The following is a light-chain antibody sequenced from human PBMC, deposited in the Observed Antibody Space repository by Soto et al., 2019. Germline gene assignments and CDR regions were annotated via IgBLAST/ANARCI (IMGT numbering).Light chain of an antibody. CDR2: DVS. CDR1: SSDVGGYSY. J-gene: IGLJ1*01. Sequence: QPVSVSGSPGQSIAISCTGTSSDVGGYSYVSWYQQQPGKAPKLVISDVSNRPSGVSDRFSGSKSGNTASLTISGLQTEDEADYYCASYTTSSTYVFGTGTKVTVL. CDR3: ASYTTSSTYV. V-gene: IGLV2-14*01.